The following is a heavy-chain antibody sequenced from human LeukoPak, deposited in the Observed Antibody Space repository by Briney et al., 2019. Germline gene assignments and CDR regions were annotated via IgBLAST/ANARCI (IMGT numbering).Heavy chain of an antibody. J-gene: IGHJ5*02. CDR1: GYRFTYYW. CDR2: IYPNDSHT. Sequence: PGESLKISCKASGYRFTYYWIAWVRQMPGKGLEWMWIIYPNDSHTRYSPSFQGQVTISADKSISTAYLLWSSLKASDTAMYYCARLPNSGADLTWFDPWGQGTLVTVSS. D-gene: IGHD3-10*01. CDR3: ARLPNSGADLTWFDP. V-gene: IGHV5-51*01.